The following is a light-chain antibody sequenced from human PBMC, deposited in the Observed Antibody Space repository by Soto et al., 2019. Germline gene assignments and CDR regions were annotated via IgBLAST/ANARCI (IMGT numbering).Light chain of an antibody. Sequence: QSALTQPASVSGSPGQSITIACTGTSSDVGSYNLVSWYQQHPDKPPRLMISEVTKPPSGVSDRFSGSKSGNTASLTISGLQAEDEADYYCCSYAGSSTLVFGGGTKVTAL. CDR3: CSYAGSSTLV. CDR2: EVT. CDR1: SSDVGSYNL. V-gene: IGLV2-23*02. J-gene: IGLJ3*02.